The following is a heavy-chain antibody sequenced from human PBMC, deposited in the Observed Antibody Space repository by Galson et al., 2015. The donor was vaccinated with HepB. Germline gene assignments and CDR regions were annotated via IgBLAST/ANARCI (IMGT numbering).Heavy chain of an antibody. CDR1: GYTFTSYG. CDR2: ISAYNGNT. V-gene: IGHV1-18*04. Sequence: SVKVSCQASGYTFTSYGISWVRQAPGQGLEWMGWISAYNGNTNYAQKLQGRVTMTTDTSTSTAYMELRSLRSDDTAVYYCARGPITMVRGVITPSAFDIWGQGTMVTVSS. CDR3: ARGPITMVRGVITPSAFDI. J-gene: IGHJ3*02. D-gene: IGHD3-10*01.